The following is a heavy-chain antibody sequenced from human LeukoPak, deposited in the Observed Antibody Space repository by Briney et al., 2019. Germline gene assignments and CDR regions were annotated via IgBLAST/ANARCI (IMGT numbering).Heavy chain of an antibody. Sequence: SETLSLTYTVSGGSLSGYYWGWIRQPPGKGPEWIGYIYYSGSADYNPSLKSRVTISVDTSKNQFSLKLRSVTAADTAVYYCARDKQPGDNWGQGTLVTVSS. CDR2: IYYSGSA. CDR1: GGSLSGYY. J-gene: IGHJ4*02. CDR3: ARDKQPGDN. V-gene: IGHV4-59*01. D-gene: IGHD5-18*01.